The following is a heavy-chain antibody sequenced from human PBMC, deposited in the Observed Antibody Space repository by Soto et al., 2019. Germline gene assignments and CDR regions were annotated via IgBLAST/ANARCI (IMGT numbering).Heavy chain of an antibody. CDR3: ARDGYSSGWYAGDY. CDR1: GFTFSSYS. Sequence: EVQLVESGGGLVKPGGSLRLSCAASGFTFSSYSMNWVRQAPGKGLEWVSCISGSSSYIHYADSVKGRFTISRDNAKNSLYLQMNSLRAEDTDVYYCARDGYSSGWYAGDYWGQGILVTVSS. V-gene: IGHV3-21*01. J-gene: IGHJ4*02. D-gene: IGHD6-19*01. CDR2: ISGSSSYI.